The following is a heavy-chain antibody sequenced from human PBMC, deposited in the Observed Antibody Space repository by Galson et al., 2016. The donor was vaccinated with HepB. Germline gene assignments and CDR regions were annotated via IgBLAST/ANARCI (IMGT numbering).Heavy chain of an antibody. V-gene: IGHV3-30*18. CDR2: ISYDGSNE. CDR1: GFTFSGYG. CDR3: ANGGYYNFDQ. J-gene: IGHJ4*02. Sequence: SLRLSCAASGFTFSGYGMHWVRQAPGKVLEWLAIISYDGSNEYYADSVKGRFTVSRDNSMNTLYLQMDSLRPEDTAVYYCANGGYYNFDQWGQGTLVTVSS. D-gene: IGHD3-22*01.